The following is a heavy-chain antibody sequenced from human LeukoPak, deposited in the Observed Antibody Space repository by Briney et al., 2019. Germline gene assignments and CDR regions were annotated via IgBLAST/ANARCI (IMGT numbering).Heavy chain of an antibody. CDR3: TTLFGAYYYDSSGFYYPFDY. CDR1: GLTFSNAW. D-gene: IGHD3-22*01. Sequence: GGSLRLSCAASGLTFSNAWMSWVRQAPGKGLEWVGRIKSKTDGGATDYTAPVKGRFTISRDDSKNTLYLQMNSPKTEDTAVYYCTTLFGAYYYDSSGFYYPFDYWGQGTLVTVSS. V-gene: IGHV3-15*01. CDR2: IKSKTDGGAT. J-gene: IGHJ4*02.